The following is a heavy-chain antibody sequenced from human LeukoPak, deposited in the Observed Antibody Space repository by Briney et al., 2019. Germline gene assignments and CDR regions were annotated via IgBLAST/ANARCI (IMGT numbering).Heavy chain of an antibody. Sequence: SGGSLRLSCAASGFTFSSYGMHWVRQAPGKGLEWVAVISYDGSNKYYADSVKGRFTISRDNSKNTLYLQMNSLRAEDTAVYYCAKDLGGNNAVAGTAYTYYYYYGMDVWGQGTTVTVSS. CDR2: ISYDGSNK. CDR3: AKDLGGNNAVAGTAYTYYYYYGMDV. V-gene: IGHV3-30*18. D-gene: IGHD6-19*01. CDR1: GFTFSSYG. J-gene: IGHJ6*02.